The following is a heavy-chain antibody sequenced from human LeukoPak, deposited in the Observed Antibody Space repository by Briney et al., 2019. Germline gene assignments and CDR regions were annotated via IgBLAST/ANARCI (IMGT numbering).Heavy chain of an antibody. J-gene: IGHJ3*01. Sequence: SQTLSLTCNVSGGSISNDGYYWSWIRQHPGKGLEWLGYIYYSGSTYYNPSLKSRVTLSVDTSKSQFSLRLSSVTAADTAVYYCARDLTGDQFFDPWGQGTMVTVSS. CDR3: ARDLTGDQFFDP. CDR2: IYYSGST. CDR1: GGSISNDGYY. D-gene: IGHD7-27*01. V-gene: IGHV4-31*03.